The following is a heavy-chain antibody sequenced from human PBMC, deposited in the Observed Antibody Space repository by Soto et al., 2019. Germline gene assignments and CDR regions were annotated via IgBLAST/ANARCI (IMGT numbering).Heavy chain of an antibody. J-gene: IGHJ4*02. D-gene: IGHD6-13*01. Sequence: EAQWLESGGGLVQPGGSLRLSCAASEFSFDDYAMSWVRQAPGKGLEWVSSITYTDVSTYYVDSVKGRFTISRDNYQDTPYLQMNSLRAEDTAIYYCAKASVWYPYFDSWGQGTLVTVSS. CDR1: EFSFDDYA. V-gene: IGHV3-23*01. CDR3: AKASVWYPYFDS. CDR2: ITYTDVST.